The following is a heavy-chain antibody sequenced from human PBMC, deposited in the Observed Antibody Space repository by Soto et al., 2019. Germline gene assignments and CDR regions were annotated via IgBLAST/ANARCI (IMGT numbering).Heavy chain of an antibody. D-gene: IGHD5-12*01. CDR3: AKDAGLYSGYDFGFDY. Sequence: QVQLVESGGGVVQPGRSLRLSCAASGFTFSSYGMHWVRQAPGKGLEWVAVISYDGSNKYYADSVKGRFTISRDNSKNTLYLQRNSLRAEDTAVYYCAKDAGLYSGYDFGFDYWGQGTLVTVSS. CDR1: GFTFSSYG. J-gene: IGHJ4*02. V-gene: IGHV3-30*18. CDR2: ISYDGSNK.